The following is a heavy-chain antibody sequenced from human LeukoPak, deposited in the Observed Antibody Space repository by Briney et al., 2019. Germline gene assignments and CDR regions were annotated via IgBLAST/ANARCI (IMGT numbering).Heavy chain of an antibody. CDR2: ISSSSSYI. CDR3: ARDSGDYSNYPSGYYYMDV. D-gene: IGHD4-11*01. Sequence: PGGSLRLSCAASGFTFSSYSMNWVRQAPGKGLEWVSSISSSSSYIYYADSVKGRFTISRDNAKNSLYLQMNSLRAEDTAVYYCARDSGDYSNYPSGYYYMDVWGKGTTVTVSS. V-gene: IGHV3-21*01. CDR1: GFTFSSYS. J-gene: IGHJ6*03.